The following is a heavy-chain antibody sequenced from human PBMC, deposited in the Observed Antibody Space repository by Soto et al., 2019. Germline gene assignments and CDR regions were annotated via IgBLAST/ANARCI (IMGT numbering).Heavy chain of an antibody. V-gene: IGHV3-30-3*01. CDR1: GFTFSSYA. D-gene: IGHD5-18*01. CDR3: ARRRIQLWSDDAFDI. Sequence: PGGSLRLSCAASGFTFSSYAMHWVRQAPGKGLEWVAVISYDGSNKYYADSVKGRFTISRDNSKNTLYLQMNSLRAEDTAVYYCARRRIQLWSDDAFDIWGQGTMVTVSS. CDR2: ISYDGSNK. J-gene: IGHJ3*02.